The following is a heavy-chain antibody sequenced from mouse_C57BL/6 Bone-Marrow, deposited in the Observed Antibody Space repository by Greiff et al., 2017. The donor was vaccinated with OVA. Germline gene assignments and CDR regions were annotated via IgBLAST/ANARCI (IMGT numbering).Heavy chain of an antibody. CDR2: IYPRSGNT. CDR1: GYTFTSYG. CDR3: ASGGSSWFAY. D-gene: IGHD1-1*02. V-gene: IGHV1-81*01. J-gene: IGHJ3*01. Sequence: VKLVESGAELARPGASVKLSCKASGYTFTSYGISWVKQRTGQGLEWIGEIYPRSGNTYYNEKFKGKATLTADKSSSTAYMELRSLTSEDSAVYFCASGGSSWFAYWGQGTLVTVSA.